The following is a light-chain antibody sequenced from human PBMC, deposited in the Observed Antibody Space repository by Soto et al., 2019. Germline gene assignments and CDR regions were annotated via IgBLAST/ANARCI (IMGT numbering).Light chain of an antibody. CDR3: QQYGHSLWT. CDR1: QSVTTQ. V-gene: IGKV3-20*01. CDR2: GAS. J-gene: IGKJ1*01. Sequence: IVLTPSPGTLSLSPGERATLSCRASQSVTTQLAWYQQKPGQAPRLLIYGASSRATGIPDRFSGSGSGTDFTLTISRLEPEDYAVYYCQQYGHSLWTFGQGTKVDIK.